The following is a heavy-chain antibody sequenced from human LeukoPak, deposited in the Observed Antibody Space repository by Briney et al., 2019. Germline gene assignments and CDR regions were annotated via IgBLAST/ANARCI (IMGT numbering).Heavy chain of an antibody. J-gene: IGHJ4*02. Sequence: TSETLSLTCSVSGVFISSGSYYWDWIRQPPGKGLEWIGSIYYSGSTDYSPSLKSRVTISVDTSKNQFSLKLSSVTAADTAVYYCARRISSGWPLDYWGQGTLVTVFS. D-gene: IGHD6-19*01. CDR1: GVFISSGSYY. CDR3: ARRISSGWPLDY. CDR2: IYYSGST. V-gene: IGHV4-39*01.